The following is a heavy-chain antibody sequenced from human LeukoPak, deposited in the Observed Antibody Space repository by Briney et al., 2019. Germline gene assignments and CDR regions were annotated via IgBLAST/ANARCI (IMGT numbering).Heavy chain of an antibody. CDR2: INHSGST. D-gene: IGHD3-22*01. V-gene: IGHV4-34*01. CDR3: ARVPYYYDSSGYNIDDAFDI. CDR1: GGSFSGYY. J-gene: IGHJ3*02. Sequence: PSETLSLTCAVYGGSFSGYYWSWIRQPPGKGLEWIGEINHSGSTNYNPSLKSRVTISVDTSKNQFSLKLSSVTAADTAVYYCARVPYYYDSSGYNIDDAFDIWGQGTMVTISS.